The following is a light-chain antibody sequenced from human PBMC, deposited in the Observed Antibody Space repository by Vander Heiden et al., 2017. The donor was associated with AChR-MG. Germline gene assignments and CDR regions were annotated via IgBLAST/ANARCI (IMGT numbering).Light chain of an antibody. J-gene: IGKJ1*01. V-gene: IGKV3-20*01. Sequence: ELVLTQSPGTLSLSPGERATLPCMASQTISSKYLAWYPQKPGQAPRLLIYGSSSSATGIPDRFSGSGSGTDFTLTISRLEPEDFAVYYCHLYASSPWPFGQGTKVEIK. CDR3: HLYASSPWP. CDR2: GSS. CDR1: QTISSKY.